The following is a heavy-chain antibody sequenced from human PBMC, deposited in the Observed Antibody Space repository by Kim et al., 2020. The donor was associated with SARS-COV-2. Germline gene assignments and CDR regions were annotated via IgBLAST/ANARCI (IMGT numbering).Heavy chain of an antibody. Sequence: SVKVSCKASGGTFSSYAISWVRQAPGQGLEWMGGIIPIFGTANYAQKFQGRVTITADESTSTAYMELSSLRSEDTAVYYCARRIAAAGTDWFDPWGQGTLVTVSS. V-gene: IGHV1-69*13. CDR3: ARRIAAAGTDWFDP. CDR2: IIPIFGTA. CDR1: GGTFSSYA. J-gene: IGHJ5*02. D-gene: IGHD6-13*01.